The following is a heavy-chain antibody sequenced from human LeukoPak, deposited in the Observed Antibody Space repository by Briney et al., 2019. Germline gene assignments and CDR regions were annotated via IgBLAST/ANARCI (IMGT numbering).Heavy chain of an antibody. D-gene: IGHD3-22*01. CDR3: AKDRRGYYY. CDR2: ISWNSGSI. V-gene: IGHV3-9*01. Sequence: GRSLRLSCAASGFTFDDYAMHWVRQAPGKGLEWVSGISWNSGSIGYADSVKGRFTISRDNAKNSLYLQMNSLRAEDTAVYYCAKDRRGYYYWGQGTLVTVSS. CDR1: GFTFDDYA. J-gene: IGHJ4*02.